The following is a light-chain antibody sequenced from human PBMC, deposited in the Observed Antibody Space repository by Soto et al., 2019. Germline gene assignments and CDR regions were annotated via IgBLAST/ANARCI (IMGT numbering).Light chain of an antibody. V-gene: IGKV3-20*01. CDR3: QQYSSLPHT. Sequence: ESVLTQSPATLSLSPGERATLSCRASQSVSNSFFAWYQQKPGQAPRLLIYGVSSRATGIPDRFSGSGSGTDFTLTSSRLEPEDFVVYYCQQYSSLPHTFGQGTKLEVK. CDR1: QSVSNSF. CDR2: GVS. J-gene: IGKJ2*01.